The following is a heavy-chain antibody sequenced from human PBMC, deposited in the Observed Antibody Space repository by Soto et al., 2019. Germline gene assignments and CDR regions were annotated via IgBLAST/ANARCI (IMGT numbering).Heavy chain of an antibody. Sequence: GEALKISCKGSGYSVTSYWIGWVRQMPGKGLEGIWIIYPGDSDTRDSPSFPGQVTISADKSISTAYLQWSSLKASDTAMYYCARLDRRTDYYGMDVWGQGTTVTASS. V-gene: IGHV5-51*01. D-gene: IGHD2-2*03. CDR1: GYSVTSYW. CDR3: ARLDRRTDYYGMDV. J-gene: IGHJ6*02. CDR2: IYPGDSDT.